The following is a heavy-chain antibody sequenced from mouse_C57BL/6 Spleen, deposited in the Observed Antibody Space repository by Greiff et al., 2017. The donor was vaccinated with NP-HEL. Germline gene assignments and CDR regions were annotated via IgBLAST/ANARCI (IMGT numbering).Heavy chain of an antibody. CDR2: IDPSDSYT. J-gene: IGHJ1*03. Sequence: QVQLQQPGAELVKPGASVKLSCKASGYTFTSYWMQWVKQRPGQGLEWIGEIDPSDSYTNYNQKFKGKATLTVDTSSSTAYMQLSSLTSEDSAVYYCARKGGYGSNWYFDVWGTGTTVTVSS. CDR3: ARKGGYGSNWYFDV. V-gene: IGHV1-50*01. CDR1: GYTFTSYW. D-gene: IGHD1-1*01.